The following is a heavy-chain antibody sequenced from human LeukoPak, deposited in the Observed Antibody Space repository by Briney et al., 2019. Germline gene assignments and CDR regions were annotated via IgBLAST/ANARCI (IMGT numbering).Heavy chain of an antibody. D-gene: IGHD5-18*01. Sequence: SETLSLTCTVSGGYIHTYYWAWIRQPAGRGLEWVGRANVGGHRDYNPSLKSRVSMSIDESANQFSLNLMSVTAADTAVYYCARDREHSYGSDFGHWGQGILVTVSA. V-gene: IGHV4-4*07. CDR2: ANVGGHR. CDR1: GGYIHTYY. CDR3: ARDREHSYGSDFGH. J-gene: IGHJ4*02.